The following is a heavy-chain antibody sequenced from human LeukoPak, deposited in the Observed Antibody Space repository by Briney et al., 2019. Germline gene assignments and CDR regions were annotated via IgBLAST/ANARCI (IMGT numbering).Heavy chain of an antibody. CDR1: GYTFTSYG. CDR2: ISAYNGNT. CDR3: ARRNDILTGPTLYYYYYMDI. Sequence: ASVKVSCKASGYTFTSYGISWVRQAAGQGREWMGWISAYNGNTNYAQKLQGRVTMTTDTSTSTAYMELRSLRSDDTAVYYCARRNDILTGPTLYYYYYMDIWGKGTTVTISS. J-gene: IGHJ6*03. V-gene: IGHV1-18*01. D-gene: IGHD3-9*01.